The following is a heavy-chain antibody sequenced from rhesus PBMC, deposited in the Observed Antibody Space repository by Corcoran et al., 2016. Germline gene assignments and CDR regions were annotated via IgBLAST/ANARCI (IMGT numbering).Heavy chain of an antibody. Sequence: QVQLQESGPGLVKPSETLSLTCIVSGGFLSDSYFWNWVRQPPGKGLEWLGTIYGGVGGTFNNPSLKSRRTISKDTSKNQFFLKLNSVAAADTACYFCAREHDVWGPGVLVTVSP. CDR3: AREHDV. V-gene: IGHV4S9*01. J-gene: IGHJ5-1*01. CDR2: IYGGVGGT. CDR1: GGFLSDSYF.